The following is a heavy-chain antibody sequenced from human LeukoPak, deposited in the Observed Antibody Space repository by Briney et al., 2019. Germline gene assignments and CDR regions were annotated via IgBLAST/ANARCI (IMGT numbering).Heavy chain of an antibody. J-gene: IGHJ4*02. CDR1: GFTFSTYW. Sequence: PGGSLRLSCAAFGFTFSTYWMHWVSQAPGKGLVWVARIKGDGSSTIYADSVKGRFTISRDNSKNTLYLQTSSLRAEDTAVYYCARASTTVPNLLDHWGRGTLGTVSS. CDR2: IKGDGSST. D-gene: IGHD4-17*01. V-gene: IGHV3-74*01. CDR3: ARASTTVPNLLDH.